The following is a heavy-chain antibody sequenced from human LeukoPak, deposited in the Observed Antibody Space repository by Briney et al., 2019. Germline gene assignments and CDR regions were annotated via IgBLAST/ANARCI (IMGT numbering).Heavy chain of an antibody. Sequence: GGSLRLSCAASGFTFSSYPMSWVRQAPGKGLEWVSAISGGGCNTYHADSVKGRFTISRDNPKNTLYLPMNSLRAEDTAVYYCAKARTEGGDLYNWFDAWGQGTPVTVSS. J-gene: IGHJ5*02. CDR2: ISGGGCNT. V-gene: IGHV3-23*01. CDR1: GFTFSSYP. CDR3: AKARTEGGDLYNWFDA. D-gene: IGHD1-1*01.